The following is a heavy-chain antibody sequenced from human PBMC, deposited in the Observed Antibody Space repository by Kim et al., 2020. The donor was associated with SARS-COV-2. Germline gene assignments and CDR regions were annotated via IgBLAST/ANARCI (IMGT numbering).Heavy chain of an antibody. Sequence: GGSLRLSCAASGFTFSSYSMNWVRQAPGKGLEWVSYISSSSSTIYYADSVKGRFTISRDNAKNSLYLQMNSLRDEDTAVYYCARDPPRKLYSSSWYMGDYWGQGTLVTVSS. V-gene: IGHV3-48*02. J-gene: IGHJ4*02. CDR3: ARDPPRKLYSSSWYMGDY. CDR2: ISSSSSTI. D-gene: IGHD6-13*01. CDR1: GFTFSSYS.